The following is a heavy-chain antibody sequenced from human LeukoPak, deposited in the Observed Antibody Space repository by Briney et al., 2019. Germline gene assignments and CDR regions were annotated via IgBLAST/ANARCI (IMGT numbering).Heavy chain of an antibody. CDR2: IYYSGST. D-gene: IGHD3-10*01. J-gene: IGHJ4*02. Sequence: KASETLSLTCTVSGGSISNYYWSWIRQPPGKGLEWIGYIYYSGSTNYNPSLRSRVTISVDTPKNQFSLKLSSVTAADTAVYYCARSHGSGSYYNLNDYWGQGTLVTVSS. CDR1: GGSISNYY. V-gene: IGHV4-59*01. CDR3: ARSHGSGSYYNLNDY.